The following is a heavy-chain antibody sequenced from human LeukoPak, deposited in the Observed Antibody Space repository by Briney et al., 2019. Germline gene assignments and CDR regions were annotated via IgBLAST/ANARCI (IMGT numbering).Heavy chain of an antibody. V-gene: IGHV3-48*03. CDR2: ISSSGGII. D-gene: IGHD5-18*01. CDR3: ARVRYSYRHFDY. J-gene: IGHJ4*02. Sequence: GRSLRLSCAASGFTFNSFDMTWVRQAPGKGLEWVSYISSSGGIIYYADSVKGRFTISRDNTKNSLCLQMSSLRAEDTAVYYCARVRYSYRHFDYWGQGALVTVSA. CDR1: GFTFNSFD.